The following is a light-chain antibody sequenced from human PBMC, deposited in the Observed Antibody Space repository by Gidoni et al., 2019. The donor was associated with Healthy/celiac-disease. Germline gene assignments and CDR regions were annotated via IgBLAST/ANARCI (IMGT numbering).Light chain of an antibody. V-gene: IGLV1-47*01. J-gene: IGLJ2*01. Sequence: QSVLTQPPSASGPPGQRVTISCSGSSSNIGRNYVYWYQQLPGTAPKVLIFRTDQRPSGIADRFSASKSGTSASLAVSGLRSEDEANYYCAAWDESLNGMIFGGGTKLTVL. CDR2: RTD. CDR3: AAWDESLNGMI. CDR1: SSNIGRNY.